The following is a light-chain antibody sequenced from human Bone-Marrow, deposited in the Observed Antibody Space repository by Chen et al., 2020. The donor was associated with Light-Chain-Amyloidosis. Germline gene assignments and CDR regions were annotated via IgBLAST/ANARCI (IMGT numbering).Light chain of an antibody. Sequence: SYELTQPPPVSVSPGQTARIHCSGDDLPTKYAYWYQQKPGQDPVLVIHRDTERPSGISERFSGSSAGTTATLTISGVQAEDEADYHCQSADSSGTYEVIFGGGTKLTVL. J-gene: IGLJ2*01. CDR2: RDT. CDR1: DLPTKY. V-gene: IGLV3-25*03. CDR3: QSADSSGTYEVI.